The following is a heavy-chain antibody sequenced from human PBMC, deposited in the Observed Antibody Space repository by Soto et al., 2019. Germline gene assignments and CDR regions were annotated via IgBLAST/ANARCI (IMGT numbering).Heavy chain of an antibody. CDR2: IYYSGST. J-gene: IGHJ3*02. V-gene: IGHV4-39*01. Sequence: QLQLQESGPGLVKPSETLSLTCTVSGGSISSSSYYWGWIRQPPGKGLEWIGSIYYSGSTSYNPSLKSRVTISVDTSKNQFALKLSSVTAADTAVYYCARQSYYYDSSGAFDIWGQGTMVTVSS. CDR1: GGSISSSSYY. D-gene: IGHD3-22*01. CDR3: ARQSYYYDSSGAFDI.